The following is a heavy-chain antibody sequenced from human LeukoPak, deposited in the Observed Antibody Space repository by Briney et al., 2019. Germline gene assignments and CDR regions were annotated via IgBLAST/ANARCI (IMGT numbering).Heavy chain of an antibody. J-gene: IGHJ4*02. CDR1: GGTFSSYA. V-gene: IGHV1-69*13. CDR2: IIPIFGTA. D-gene: IGHD3-22*01. Sequence: ASVKVSCKASGGTFSSYAISWVRQAPGQGLEWMGGIIPIFGTANYAQKFQGRVTITADESTGTAYMELSSLRSEDTAVYYCALNYDSSGYYSDYWGQGTLVTVSS. CDR3: ALNYDSSGYYSDY.